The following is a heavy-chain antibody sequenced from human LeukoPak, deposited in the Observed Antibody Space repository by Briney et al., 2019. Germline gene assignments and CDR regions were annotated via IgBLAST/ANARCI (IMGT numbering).Heavy chain of an antibody. CDR2: IKSKTDGGTT. Sequence: GGSLRLSCAASGFTFSNAWMSWVRQAPGKGLEWVGRIKSKTDGGTTDYAAPVKGRFTISRDDSKNTLYLQMNSLKTEDTAVYYCTRQVRGVIYYYYYMDVWGKGTTVTVSS. CDR1: GFTFSNAW. J-gene: IGHJ6*03. D-gene: IGHD3-10*01. V-gene: IGHV3-15*01. CDR3: TRQVRGVIYYYYYMDV.